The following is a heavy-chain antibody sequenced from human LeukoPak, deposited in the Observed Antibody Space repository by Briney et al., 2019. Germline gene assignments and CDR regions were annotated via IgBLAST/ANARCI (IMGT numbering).Heavy chain of an antibody. CDR3: AKDLTVTTLYYFDY. Sequence: PGGSLRLSCAASGFTFSSYDMSWVRQAPGKGLEWVSAISGSGGSTYYADSVKGRFTISRDDSKNTLYLQMNSLRAEDTAVYYCAKDLTVTTLYYFDYWGPGTLVTVSS. J-gene: IGHJ4*02. V-gene: IGHV3-23*01. CDR1: GFTFSSYD. D-gene: IGHD4-11*01. CDR2: ISGSGGST.